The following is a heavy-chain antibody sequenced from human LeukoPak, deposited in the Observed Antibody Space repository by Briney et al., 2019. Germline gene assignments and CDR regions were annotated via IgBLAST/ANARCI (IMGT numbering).Heavy chain of an antibody. CDR2: MNVNSGNT. Sequence: ASVKVSCKASGYTFTSHDIIWVRQAPGQGLEWVGWMNVNSGNTVYAQKFQGRVTMTRDTSISTAYMELRSLTSEDTAVYYCARNRNGLDPWGQGTLVTVSS. V-gene: IGHV1-8*01. CDR3: ARNRNGLDP. CDR1: GYTFTSHD. J-gene: IGHJ5*02. D-gene: IGHD2-8*01.